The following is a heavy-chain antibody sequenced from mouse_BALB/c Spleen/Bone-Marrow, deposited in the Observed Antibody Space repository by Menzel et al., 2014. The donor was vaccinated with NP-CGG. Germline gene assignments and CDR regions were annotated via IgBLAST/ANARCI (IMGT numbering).Heavy chain of an antibody. D-gene: IGHD1-2*01. CDR2: IYPGSGST. Sequence: KQSGSELVRPGASVKLSCKASGYTFTSYWMHWVKQRPGQGLEWIGNIYPGSGSTNYDEKFKSKATLTVDTSSSTAYMQRSSLTSEDSAVYYCTSLRLPYWGQGTLVTVSA. J-gene: IGHJ3*01. CDR3: TSLRLPY. CDR1: GYTFTSYW. V-gene: IGHV1S22*01.